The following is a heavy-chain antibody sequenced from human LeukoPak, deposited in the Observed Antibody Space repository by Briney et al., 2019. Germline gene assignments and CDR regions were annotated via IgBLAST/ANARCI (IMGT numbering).Heavy chain of an antibody. D-gene: IGHD5-12*01. CDR3: ARHGIRIGYARGSYSGYDRTLSV. CDR2: IYYTGTT. V-gene: IGHV4-39*01. CDR1: GGSITSSSYY. J-gene: IGHJ4*02. Sequence: SETLSLTCSVSGGSITSSSYYWAWIRQPPGKVLEYIGDIYYTGTTNYNPSLKSRVTISVDTSKNQFSLKLSSVTAADTAVYYCARHGIRIGYARGSYSGYDRTLSVWGQGTLVTVSS.